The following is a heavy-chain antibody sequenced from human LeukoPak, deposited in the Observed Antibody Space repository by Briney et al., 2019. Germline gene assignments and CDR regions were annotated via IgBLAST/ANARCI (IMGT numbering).Heavy chain of an antibody. CDR1: GFTFSSYA. D-gene: IGHD3-16*01. CDR2: ISGSGGST. V-gene: IGHV3-23*01. CDR3: EIMITFGGVIIGY. Sequence: GGSLRLSCAASGFTFSSYAMSWVRQAPGKGLEWVSAISGSGGSTYYADSVKGRFTISRDNSKNTLYLQMNSLRAEDTAVYYCEIMITFGGVIIGYWGQGTLVTVSS. J-gene: IGHJ4*02.